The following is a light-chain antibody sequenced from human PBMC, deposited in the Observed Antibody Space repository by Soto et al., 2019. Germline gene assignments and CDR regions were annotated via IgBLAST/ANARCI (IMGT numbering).Light chain of an antibody. V-gene: IGLV2-11*01. J-gene: IGLJ2*01. CDR1: SSDVAGYNF. CDR3: CSYAGSYTLV. CDR2: DVN. Sequence: QSALTQPRSVSGSPGQSVTISCTGTSSDVAGYNFVSWYQQHPGKAPQLMIYDVNKRPSGVPDRFSGSKSGNTASLTISGLQAEDEADYYCCSYAGSYTLVFGGGTKLTVL.